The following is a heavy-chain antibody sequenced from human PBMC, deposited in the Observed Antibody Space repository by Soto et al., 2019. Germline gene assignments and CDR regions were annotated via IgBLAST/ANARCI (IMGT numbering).Heavy chain of an antibody. D-gene: IGHD3-10*01. J-gene: IGHJ6*02. Sequence: GGSLRLSCVASGFTFSNYLMHWARQAPGKGLVWVSRVNPDGSSTNYADSVRGRFTISRDNSKNTLYLQMNSLTAEDTAVYYCAKHVSPSSYGSDVWGQGTTVTVSS. V-gene: IGHV3-74*01. CDR1: GFTFSNYL. CDR3: AKHVSPSSYGSDV. CDR2: VNPDGSST.